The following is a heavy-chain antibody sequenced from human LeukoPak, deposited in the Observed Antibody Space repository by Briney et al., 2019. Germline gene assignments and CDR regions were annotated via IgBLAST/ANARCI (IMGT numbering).Heavy chain of an antibody. CDR1: GFTVSSNY. V-gene: IGHV3-53*01. D-gene: IGHD3-10*01. J-gene: IGHJ4*02. Sequence: GGSLRLSCAASGFTVSSNYMSWVRQAPGKGLEWVSVIYSGGSTYYADSVKGRFTISRDNSKNTLYLQVNSLRAEDTAVYYCAADLRPRSYYYGSGTSYFDYWGQGTLVTVSS. CDR2: IYSGGST. CDR3: AADLRPRSYYYGSGTSYFDY.